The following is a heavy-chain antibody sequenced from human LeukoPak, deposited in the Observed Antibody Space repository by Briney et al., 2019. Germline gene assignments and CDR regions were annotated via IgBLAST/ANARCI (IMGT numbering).Heavy chain of an antibody. J-gene: IGHJ3*02. CDR1: GYSISSGYYY. D-gene: IGHD2-21*02. CDR2: IYHSGST. Sequence: PSETLSLTCTVSGYSISSGYYYWGWIRQPPGKGLEWIGSIYHSGSTYYNPSLKSRVTISVDTSKNQFSLKLSSVTAADTAVYYCASSPPYCGGDCYPTNLDGFDIWGQGTMVTVSS. V-gene: IGHV4-38-2*02. CDR3: ASSPPYCGGDCYPTNLDGFDI.